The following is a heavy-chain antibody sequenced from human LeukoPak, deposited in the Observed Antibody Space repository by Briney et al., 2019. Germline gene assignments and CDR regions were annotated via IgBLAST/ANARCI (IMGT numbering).Heavy chain of an antibody. J-gene: IGHJ6*03. CDR2: VYYSGST. D-gene: IGHD4-23*01. CDR1: GGSISSYY. CDR3: ARDRRDYGGNAGGGYYYYYMDV. Sequence: SETLSLTCTVSGGSISSYYWSWIRQPPGKGLEWIGYVYYSGSTNYNPSLKSRVTISVDTSKNQFSLKLSSVTAADTAVYYCARDRRDYGGNAGGGYYYYYMDVWGKGTTVTISS. V-gene: IGHV4-59*01.